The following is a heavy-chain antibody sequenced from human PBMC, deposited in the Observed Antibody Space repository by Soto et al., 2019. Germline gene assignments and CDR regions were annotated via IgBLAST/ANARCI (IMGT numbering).Heavy chain of an antibody. D-gene: IGHD2-21*02. CDR1: SVSNAW. CDR3: TASIVVVTAPSDY. Sequence: SVSNAWMNWVRQAPGKGLEWVGRIKRKTDDGTTDYAASVKGRFTISRDDSKNTLDLQMNSLKTEDTAVYYCTASIVVVTAPSDYWGQGTLVSVSS. V-gene: IGHV3-15*07. J-gene: IGHJ4*02. CDR2: IKRKTDDGTT.